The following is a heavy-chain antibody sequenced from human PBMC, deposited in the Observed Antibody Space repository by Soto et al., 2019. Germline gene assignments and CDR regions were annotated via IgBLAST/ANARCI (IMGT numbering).Heavy chain of an antibody. D-gene: IGHD3-3*01. CDR1: GGSISSGDYY. Sequence: QVQLQESGPGLVKPSQTLSLTCTVSGGSISSGDYYWSWIRQPPGKGLEWIGYIYYSGSTYYNPSLESRVTISVDTSKNQFSLKLSSVTAADTAVYCCARDKRITIFGVVIEGDPTDYYGMDVWGQGTTVTVSS. CDR3: ARDKRITIFGVVIEGDPTDYYGMDV. J-gene: IGHJ6*02. CDR2: IYYSGST. V-gene: IGHV4-30-4*01.